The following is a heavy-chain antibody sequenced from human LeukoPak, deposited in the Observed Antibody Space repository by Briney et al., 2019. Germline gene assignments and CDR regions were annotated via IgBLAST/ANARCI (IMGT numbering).Heavy chain of an antibody. J-gene: IGHJ6*02. V-gene: IGHV4-34*01. D-gene: IGHD3-10*01. CDR2: INHSGST. CDR1: GGSFSGYY. Sequence: SETLSLTCAVYGGSFSGYYWSWIRQPPGKGLEWIGEINHSGSTNYNPSLKSRVTISVDTSKNQFSLKLSSVTAADTAVYYCARQVWDYYGSGSYRRAFYYYGMDVWGQGTTVTVSS. CDR3: ARQVWDYYGSGSYRRAFYYYGMDV.